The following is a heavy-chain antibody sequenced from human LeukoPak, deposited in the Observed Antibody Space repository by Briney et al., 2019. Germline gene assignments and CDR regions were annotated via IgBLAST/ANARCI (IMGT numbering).Heavy chain of an antibody. D-gene: IGHD1-1*01. Sequence: GGSLRLSCAASGFTFSSHWMHWVRQSPGKGLVWVSRINSAGSITTYADSAQGRFTISRDNAKNTLYLQMNSLRVEDTAVYYYARDYNWNPPDYWGHGTLVTVSS. V-gene: IGHV3-74*01. CDR3: ARDYNWNPPDY. J-gene: IGHJ4*01. CDR1: GFTFSSHW. CDR2: INSAGSIT.